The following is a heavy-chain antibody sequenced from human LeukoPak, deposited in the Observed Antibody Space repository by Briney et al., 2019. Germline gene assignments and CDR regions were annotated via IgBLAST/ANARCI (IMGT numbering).Heavy chain of an antibody. CDR3: ARDLGCSGGNCRVDIGMVTGY. CDR2: INPNSGGT. D-gene: IGHD5-18*01. Sequence: GASVKVSCKASGYTFTGYYMHWVRQAPGQGLEWMGWINPNSGGTNYAQKFQGRVTMTRDTSISTAYMELSRLRSDDTAVYYCARDLGCSGGNCRVDIGMVTGYWGQGTLVTVSS. V-gene: IGHV1-2*02. CDR1: GYTFTGYY. J-gene: IGHJ4*02.